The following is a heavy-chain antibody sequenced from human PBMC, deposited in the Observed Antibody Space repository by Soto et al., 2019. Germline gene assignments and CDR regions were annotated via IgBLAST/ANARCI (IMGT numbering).Heavy chain of an antibody. D-gene: IGHD2-15*01. CDR2: ISGSGGST. J-gene: IGHJ4*02. CDR3: AKDRKGSYCSGGTCCSFDY. Sequence: EVQLLESGGGLVQPGGSLRLSCAASGFTLATYVMTWVRQAPGKGLEWVSAISGSGGSTNYADPVKGRFTISRDNTKNTRYLQMNSLRVEDTAVYYCAKDRKGSYCSGGTCCSFDYWGQGTLVSVPS. V-gene: IGHV3-23*01. CDR1: GFTLATYV.